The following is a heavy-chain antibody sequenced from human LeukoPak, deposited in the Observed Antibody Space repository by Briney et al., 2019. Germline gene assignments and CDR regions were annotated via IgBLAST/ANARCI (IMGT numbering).Heavy chain of an antibody. CDR2: IYHSGTT. Sequence: SETLSLTCTVSGYSISSGYYWGWIRQPPGKGLEWIGSIYHSGTTYYNPSLTSRLTISLDTSKNQFSLRLSSVTAADTAVYYCARSTSGGAFDIWGQGTMVTVSS. V-gene: IGHV4-38-2*02. D-gene: IGHD3-16*01. CDR1: GYSISSGYY. CDR3: ARSTSGGAFDI. J-gene: IGHJ3*02.